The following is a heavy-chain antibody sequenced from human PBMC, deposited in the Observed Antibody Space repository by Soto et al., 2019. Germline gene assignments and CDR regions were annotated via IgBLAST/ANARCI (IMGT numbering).Heavy chain of an antibody. CDR3: TFLPPLPPLDY. J-gene: IGHJ4*02. Sequence: PGGSLRLSCAASGFIFSSYAMSWVRQAPGKGLEWVGRIRSKNDGGTTDYAAPVKGRFTISRDDSKNMLYLQMNSLNTEDTAVYYCTFLPPLPPLDYWGQGTLVTVSS. CDR1: GFIFSSYA. CDR2: IRSKNDGGTT. V-gene: IGHV3-15*01.